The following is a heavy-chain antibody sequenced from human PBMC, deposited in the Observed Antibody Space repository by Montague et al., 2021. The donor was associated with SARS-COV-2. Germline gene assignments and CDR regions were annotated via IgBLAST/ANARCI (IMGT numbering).Heavy chain of an antibody. V-gene: IGHV4-39*07. D-gene: IGHD6-13*01. Sequence: SETLSLTCTVSGGSISSSSYYWGRNRQPPGKELVWDGSIYYSGSTYHNPTLKSRITIAADTSKNHPSLKLSTVTAADIAVYYCARVGRQQLVRLSGMDVWGQGATVTVSS. CDR2: IYYSGST. CDR3: ARVGRQQLVRLSGMDV. J-gene: IGHJ6*02. CDR1: GGSISSSSYY.